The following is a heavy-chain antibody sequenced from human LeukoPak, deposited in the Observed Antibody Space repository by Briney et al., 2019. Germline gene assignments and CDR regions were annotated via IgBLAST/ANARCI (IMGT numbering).Heavy chain of an antibody. Sequence: SETLSLTCTVSGGSISSGSYYWSWIRQPAGKGLEWIGRIYTSGSTNYNPSLKSRVTISVDTSKNQFSLKLSSVTAADTAVYYCARGFWLNDYWGQGTLVTVSS. V-gene: IGHV4-61*02. CDR1: GGSISSGSYY. D-gene: IGHD3-9*01. CDR3: ARGFWLNDY. CDR2: IYTSGST. J-gene: IGHJ4*02.